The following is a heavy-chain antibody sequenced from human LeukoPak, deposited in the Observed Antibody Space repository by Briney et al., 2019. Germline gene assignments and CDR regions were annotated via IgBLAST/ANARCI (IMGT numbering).Heavy chain of an antibody. CDR3: AKEKVTMVRGVTLYYFDY. J-gene: IGHJ4*02. CDR2: ISSSSSTI. CDR1: GFTFSSYS. Sequence: GGSLRLSCAASGFTFSSYSMNWVRQAPGKGLEWVSYISSSSSTIYYADSVKGRFTISRDNSKNTLYLQMNSLRAEDTAVYYCAKEKVTMVRGVTLYYFDYWGQGTLVTVSS. V-gene: IGHV3-48*01. D-gene: IGHD3-10*01.